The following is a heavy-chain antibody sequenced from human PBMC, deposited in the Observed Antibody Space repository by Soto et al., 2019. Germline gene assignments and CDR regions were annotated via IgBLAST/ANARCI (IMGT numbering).Heavy chain of an antibody. Sequence: GGSLRLSCAAAGFTFSSYPMSWVRQAPGRGLEWVSFVSSSGSRTHYADSVKGRFTISRDNSKSTLFLQMTSLRAEDTAIYYCAKDRVALAGMGYFDYWGQGTLVTVSS. CDR3: AKDRVALAGMGYFDY. V-gene: IGHV3-23*03. D-gene: IGHD6-19*01. CDR2: VSSSGSRT. J-gene: IGHJ4*02. CDR1: GFTFSSYP.